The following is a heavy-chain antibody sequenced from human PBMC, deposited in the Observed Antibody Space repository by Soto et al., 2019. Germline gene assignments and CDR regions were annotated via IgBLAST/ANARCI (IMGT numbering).Heavy chain of an antibody. Sequence: EVQLVESGGGLVKPGGSLRLSCAASGFTFSSYSMNWVRQAPGKGLEWVASISSSSSYIYYVDSVKGRFTISRDNAKNSLYLQMNSLSAEDTAVYSCAREGESSSFDYWGQGTLVTVS. CDR2: ISSSSSYI. D-gene: IGHD6-6*01. CDR1: GFTFSSYS. V-gene: IGHV3-21*01. J-gene: IGHJ4*02. CDR3: AREGESSSFDY.